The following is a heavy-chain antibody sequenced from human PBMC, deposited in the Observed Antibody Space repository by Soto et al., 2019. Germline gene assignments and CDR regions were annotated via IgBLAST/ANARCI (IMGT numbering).Heavy chain of an antibody. V-gene: IGHV4-59*01. J-gene: IGHJ6*02. CDR3: ARDLWGYCGTDCYPLDV. CDR1: GVSISGYY. Sequence: PSETLSLTCPVSGVSISGYYWSWIRQPPGKGLEWIGYMYNTGSTVYNPSFKSRVTISVDTSKSQFSLRLNSVTAADTAVYYCARDLWGYCGTDCYPLDVWGQGTTVTVSS. CDR2: MYNTGST. D-gene: IGHD2-21*02.